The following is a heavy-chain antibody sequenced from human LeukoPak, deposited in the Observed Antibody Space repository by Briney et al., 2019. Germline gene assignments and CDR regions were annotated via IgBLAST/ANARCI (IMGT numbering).Heavy chain of an antibody. J-gene: IGHJ6*04. CDR1: GGSISGFY. Sequence: PSETLSPTCSVSGGSISGFYWSWIRQPPGQTLEWIGYIYSSGSTNYNPSLQSRVTMSVDTSVNQFSLRLSSVTAADTAVYYCARFTYTTRPSDVWGKGTTVTVSS. V-gene: IGHV4-4*09. CDR3: ARFTYTTRPSDV. CDR2: IYSSGST. D-gene: IGHD3-16*01.